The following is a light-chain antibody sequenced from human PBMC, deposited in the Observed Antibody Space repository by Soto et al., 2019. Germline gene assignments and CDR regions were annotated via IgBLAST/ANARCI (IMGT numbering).Light chain of an antibody. V-gene: IGKV3-15*01. Sequence: EIVMTQSPATVPASPGERVTPSCRASQSVNSDLAWYQQTPGQAPGPLIYDASTRAAGVPARFSGSGSGTEFTLTISSLQSEDFALYYCQQYSQWPLYTFGQGTKVDIK. J-gene: IGKJ2*01. CDR3: QQYSQWPLYT. CDR1: QSVNSD. CDR2: DAS.